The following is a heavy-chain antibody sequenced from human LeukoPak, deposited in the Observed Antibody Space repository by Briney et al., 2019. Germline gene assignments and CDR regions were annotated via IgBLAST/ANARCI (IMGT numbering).Heavy chain of an antibody. V-gene: IGHV1-69*05. Sequence: SSVKVSCKASGCTFSSYAIILLRQAPGQALEGMGVIIHIFGTANYAKKFQGRVTITTDESTSTAYMELSSLRSEDTAVYYCETGDAVLYYDSSGYYLCDWGKGTLVTVSS. CDR3: ETGDAVLYYDSSGYYLCD. CDR1: GCTFSSYA. CDR2: IIHIFGTA. D-gene: IGHD3-22*01. J-gene: IGHJ4*02.